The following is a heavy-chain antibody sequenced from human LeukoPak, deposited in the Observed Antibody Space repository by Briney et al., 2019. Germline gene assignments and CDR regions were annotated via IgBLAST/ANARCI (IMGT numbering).Heavy chain of an antibody. CDR2: INWNGVST. Sequence: GGSLRLSCAASGFTFDDYGMSWVRQGPGKGLEWVSFINWNGVSTDYADSVKGRFTISRDNAKNSLYLQMNSLRDEDTAVYYCARDLTGPFDYWGQGTLVTVSS. V-gene: IGHV3-20*04. CDR1: GFTFDDYG. D-gene: IGHD3-9*01. CDR3: ARDLTGPFDY. J-gene: IGHJ4*02.